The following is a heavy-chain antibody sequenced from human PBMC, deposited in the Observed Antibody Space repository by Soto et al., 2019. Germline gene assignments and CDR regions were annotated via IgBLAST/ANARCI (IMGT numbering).Heavy chain of an antibody. CDR1: GFTFDDYA. CDR2: ISWNSGSI. CDR3: AKGRPGYCSGGSCYTDYTFDY. D-gene: IGHD2-15*01. V-gene: IGHV3-9*01. Sequence: GGSLRLSCAASGFTFDDYAMHWVRQAPGKGLEWVSGISWNSGSIGYADSVKGRFTISRDNAKNSLYLQMNSLRAEDTALYYCAKGRPGYCSGGSCYTDYTFDYWGQGTLVTVSS. J-gene: IGHJ4*02.